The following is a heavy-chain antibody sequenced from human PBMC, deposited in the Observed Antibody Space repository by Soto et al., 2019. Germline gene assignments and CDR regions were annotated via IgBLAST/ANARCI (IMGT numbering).Heavy chain of an antibody. CDR2: LYWYDSK. Sequence: QITLKESGPTLVRPTQTLTLTCAFSGFSLSTSGVGVGWIRQPPGKALEWLAVLYWYDSKHYSPSLRSRLTLTKDTSKNLVVLTMTNRDPMDTGTYYCAHKGPEDWPLDYWGQGTLVTVSS. CDR1: GFSLSTSGVG. V-gene: IGHV2-5*01. CDR3: AHKGPEDWPLDY. J-gene: IGHJ4*02. D-gene: IGHD3-9*01.